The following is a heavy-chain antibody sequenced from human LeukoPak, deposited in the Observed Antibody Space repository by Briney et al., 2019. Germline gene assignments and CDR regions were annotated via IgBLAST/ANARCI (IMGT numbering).Heavy chain of an antibody. V-gene: IGHV3-66*01. D-gene: IGHD3-22*01. CDR3: AKTRKPYYYDSSGTEIYYYYGMDV. Sequence: GGSLRLSCAASGFTVSSNYMSWVRQAPGKGLEWVSVIYSGGSTYYADSVKGRFTISRDNSKNTLYLQMNSLRAEDTAVYYCAKTRKPYYYDSSGTEIYYYYGMDVWGQGTTVTVSS. CDR1: GFTVSSNY. J-gene: IGHJ6*02. CDR2: IYSGGST.